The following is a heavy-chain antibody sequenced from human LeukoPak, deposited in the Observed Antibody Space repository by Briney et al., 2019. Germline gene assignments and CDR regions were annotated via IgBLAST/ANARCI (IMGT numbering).Heavy chain of an antibody. Sequence: PGGSLRLSCAASGFTFSSYEMNWVRQAPGKGLEWVSYISSSGSTIYYADSVKGRFTISRDNAKNSLYLQMNSLRAEDTAVYYCARDFGGYNNDYWGQGTLVTVSS. CDR3: ARDFGGYNNDY. CDR2: ISSSGSTI. CDR1: GFTFSSYE. D-gene: IGHD5-24*01. J-gene: IGHJ4*02. V-gene: IGHV3-48*03.